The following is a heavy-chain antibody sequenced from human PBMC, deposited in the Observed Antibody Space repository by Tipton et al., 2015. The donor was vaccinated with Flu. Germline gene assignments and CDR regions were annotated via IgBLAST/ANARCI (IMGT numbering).Heavy chain of an antibody. CDR3: AKDSGLRFLEWFPGGEYFQH. CDR2: ISYDGRNK. CDR1: GFTFSSYG. V-gene: IGHV3-30*18. Sequence: SLRLSCAASGFTFSSYGMHWVRQAPGKGLEWVAVISYDGRNKYYAESVKGRFTISRDSFKNTVYLQMNSLRADDTAVYYCAKDSGLRFLEWFPGGEYFQHWGQGTLATVSS. D-gene: IGHD3-3*01. J-gene: IGHJ1*01.